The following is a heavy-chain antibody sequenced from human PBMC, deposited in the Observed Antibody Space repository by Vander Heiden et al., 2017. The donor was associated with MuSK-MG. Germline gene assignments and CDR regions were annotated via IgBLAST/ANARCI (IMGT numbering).Heavy chain of an antibody. CDR2: ISSSSRYR. CDR1: GFPFSSYS. CDR3: ARDLVGGVGY. V-gene: IGHV3-21*01. J-gene: IGHJ4*02. Sequence: EVQLVESGGGLVKPGGSLRLSCAASGFPFSSYSMTWVRQAPGKGLEWVSSISSSSRYRYDSDSVKGRFTISRDNAKNSLYLKMKSLRAQDTSVYDGARDLVGGVGYWGQGTLVTVSS. D-gene: IGHD2-8*02.